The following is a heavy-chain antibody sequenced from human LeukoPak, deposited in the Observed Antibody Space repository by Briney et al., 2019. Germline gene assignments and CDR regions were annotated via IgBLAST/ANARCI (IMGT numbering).Heavy chain of an antibody. CDR3: ARGGGWSPYYFDY. CDR2: IYYSGST. Sequence: SETLSLTCTVSGGSINSYYWIWIRQPPGKGLEYIGYIYYSGSTNHNPPLKSRVTISVDTSKNQFSLKLSSVTAADTAVYYCARGGGWSPYYFDYWGQGALVTVSS. CDR1: GGSINSYY. V-gene: IGHV4-59*01. D-gene: IGHD6-19*01. J-gene: IGHJ4*02.